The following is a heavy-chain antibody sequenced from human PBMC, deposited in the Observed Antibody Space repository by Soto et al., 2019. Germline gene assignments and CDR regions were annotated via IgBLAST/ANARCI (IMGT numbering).Heavy chain of an antibody. D-gene: IGHD5-12*01. Sequence: EVQLVESGGGLVQPGGSLRLSCAASGFTFSSYWMSWVRQAPGKGLEWVANIKQDGSEKYYVDSVKGRFTISRDNAQNSLYLQMNSLRAEDAAVYYCARGSLVATTIYYYCGMDVWGQGTTVTVSS. V-gene: IGHV3-7*05. CDR3: ARGSLVATTIYYYCGMDV. J-gene: IGHJ6*02. CDR1: GFTFSSYW. CDR2: IKQDGSEK.